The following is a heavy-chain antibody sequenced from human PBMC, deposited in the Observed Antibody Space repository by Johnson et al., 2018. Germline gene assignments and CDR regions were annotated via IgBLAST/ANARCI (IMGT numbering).Heavy chain of an antibody. J-gene: IGHJ6*03. D-gene: IGHD2-15*01. CDR3: AKDARVAATSYYYYYYMDV. CDR2: ISYDGSNK. Sequence: QVQLVESGGGVVQPGKSLRLSCAASGFTFSSYGMHWVRQAPGKGLEWVAVISYDGSNKYYADSVKGRFTISRDDSENTVYVQMNSLRAEDTALYYCAKDARVAATSYYYYYYMDVWGKGTTVTVSS. V-gene: IGHV3-30*18. CDR1: GFTFSSYG.